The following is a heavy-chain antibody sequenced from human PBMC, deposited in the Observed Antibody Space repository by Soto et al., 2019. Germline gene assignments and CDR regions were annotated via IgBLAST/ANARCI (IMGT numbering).Heavy chain of an antibody. CDR3: AKEMGEWFPLDY. CDR2: IENDGSAT. V-gene: IGHV3-74*01. Sequence: TLVFLRLSYTAAGVTFINHGVRWILKVPGKGLVWVSHIENDGSATGYADFVKGRFTISRDDAKNSLYLQMNSLRPDDTALYYCAKEMGEWFPLDYWGPGTQVTVSS. D-gene: IGHD3-3*01. J-gene: IGHJ4*02. CDR1: GVTFINHG.